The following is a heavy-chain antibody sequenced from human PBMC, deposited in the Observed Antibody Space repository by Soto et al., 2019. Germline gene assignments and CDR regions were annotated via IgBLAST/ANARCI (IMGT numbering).Heavy chain of an antibody. CDR1: GFTFSSYG. D-gene: IGHD3-22*01. CDR2: ISYDGSNK. CDR3: AKALLRGPPFLVVSYTPMDY. V-gene: IGHV3-30*18. J-gene: IGHJ4*02. Sequence: GGSLRLSCAASGFTFSSYGMHWVRQAPGKGLEWVAVISYDGSNKYYADSVKGRFTISRDNSKNTLYLQMNSLRAEDTAVYYCAKALLRGPPFLVVSYTPMDYWGQGTLVTVSS.